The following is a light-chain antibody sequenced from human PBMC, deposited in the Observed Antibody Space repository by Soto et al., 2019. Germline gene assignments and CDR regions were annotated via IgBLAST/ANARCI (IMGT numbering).Light chain of an antibody. CDR3: QQYYTAPQT. J-gene: IGKJ1*01. Sequence: IVMTQSPDSLAVSLGERATINCKSSQSVLYNSNNKNYLAWYQQKPGQPPKLLLYWASTRESGVPDRFSGSGSGTDFTLTISSLQAEDVAVYYCQQYYTAPQTFGQGTKVEIK. CDR1: QSVLYNSNNKNY. CDR2: WAS. V-gene: IGKV4-1*01.